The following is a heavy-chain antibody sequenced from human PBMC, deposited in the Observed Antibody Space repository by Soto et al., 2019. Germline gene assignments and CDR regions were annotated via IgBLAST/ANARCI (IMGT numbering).Heavy chain of an antibody. Sequence: QVQLVESGGGVVQPGRSLRLSCAASGLTVSIYAMHWVRQAPGKGLEWVAVISYDGSNKYYADSVKGRFTISRDNSKNTLYLQMNSLRAEDTAVYYCAKDQRAARPFAFDIWGQGTMVTVSS. D-gene: IGHD6-6*01. CDR2: ISYDGSNK. V-gene: IGHV3-30*04. J-gene: IGHJ3*02. CDR3: AKDQRAARPFAFDI. CDR1: GLTVSIYA.